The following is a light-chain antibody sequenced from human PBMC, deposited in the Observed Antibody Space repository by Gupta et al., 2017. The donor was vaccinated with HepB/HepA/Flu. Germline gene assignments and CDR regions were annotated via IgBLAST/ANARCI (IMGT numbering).Light chain of an antibody. V-gene: IGLV1-40*01. Sequence: QSVLTQPPPVSGAPGQRVTITCNGSSPNIGAGYHVNWYQPLQGTAPKPLNYGNSNRPSGVPDRFSGSKSGTSASLAITGLQAEDDADYYCQSYDSSLSGSDVVFGGGTKLTVL. CDR1: SPNIGAGYH. CDR2: GNS. CDR3: QSYDSSLSGSDVV. J-gene: IGLJ2*01.